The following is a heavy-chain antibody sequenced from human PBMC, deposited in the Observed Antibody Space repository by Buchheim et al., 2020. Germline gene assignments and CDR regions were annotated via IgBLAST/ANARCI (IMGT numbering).Heavy chain of an antibody. D-gene: IGHD3/OR15-3a*01. Sequence: QLQLQESGSGLVKPSQTLSLTCAVSGGSISSGDYSWSWIRQPPGKGLEWIGYIYHSGSTYYNPSLKSRVTISVDSSRNQFSLNLSSVTAADTAVYYCARAQTYYDFLTGYYTCYFDYWGQGTL. CDR3: ARAQTYYDFLTGYYTCYFDY. CDR1: GGSISSGDYS. J-gene: IGHJ4*02. V-gene: IGHV4-30-2*01. CDR2: IYHSGST.